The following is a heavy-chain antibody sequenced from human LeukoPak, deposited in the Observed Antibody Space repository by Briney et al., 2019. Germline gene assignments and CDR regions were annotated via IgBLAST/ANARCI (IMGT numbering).Heavy chain of an antibody. D-gene: IGHD4-17*01. CDR3: ASPNYGSHWGYFDY. CDR2: ISYDGSDK. Sequence: GRSLRLSCAASGITFSTYAMHWVRQAPGKGLEWVAVISYDGSDKYYADSVRGRFTISRDNSKSTLYLQMNTLRAEDTAVYYCASPNYGSHWGYFDYWGQGTLVTVSS. V-gene: IGHV3-30*04. CDR1: GITFSTYA. J-gene: IGHJ4*02.